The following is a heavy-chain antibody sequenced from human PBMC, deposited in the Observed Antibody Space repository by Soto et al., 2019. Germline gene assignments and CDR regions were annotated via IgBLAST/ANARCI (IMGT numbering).Heavy chain of an antibody. J-gene: IGHJ6*02. V-gene: IGHV3-23*01. CDR3: AKGAFAGYYYYGMDV. D-gene: IGHD3-16*01. Sequence: LRLSCAASGFTFSSYAMTWVRQAPGEGLEWVSAISRSGDSTYYADSVKGRFTISRDNSKNTLYLQMNSLRAEDTAVYYCAKGAFAGYYYYGMDVWGQGTTVTVSS. CDR1: GFTFSSYA. CDR2: ISRSGDST.